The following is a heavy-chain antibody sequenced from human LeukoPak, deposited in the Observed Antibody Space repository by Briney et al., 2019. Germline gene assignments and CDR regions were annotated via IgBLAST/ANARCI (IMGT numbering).Heavy chain of an antibody. Sequence: PSETLSLNCAVSGHSISSSNWWSWVRQPPGKGLEWIGEIYHSGSTYYNPSLKSRVTISVDTSKNQFSLKLSSVTAADTAVYYCARDRTPGFDYWGQGTLVTVSS. V-gene: IGHV4-4*02. CDR1: GHSISSSNW. CDR3: ARDRTPGFDY. CDR2: IYHSGST. D-gene: IGHD2-2*01. J-gene: IGHJ4*02.